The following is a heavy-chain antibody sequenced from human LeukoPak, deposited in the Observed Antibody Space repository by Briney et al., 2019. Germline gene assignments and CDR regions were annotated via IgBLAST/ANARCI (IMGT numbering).Heavy chain of an antibody. Sequence: SETLSLTCAVSGGSISSGNWWRWVRQPPEKGLEWIGEIYHSGSTNYNPSLKSRVTISVDKSKNQFSLRLSSVTAADTAVYFCAREHRGGYSLGYWGQGTLVTVSS. CDR2: IYHSGST. V-gene: IGHV4-4*02. CDR1: GGSISSGNW. CDR3: AREHRGGYSLGY. D-gene: IGHD5-24*01. J-gene: IGHJ4*02.